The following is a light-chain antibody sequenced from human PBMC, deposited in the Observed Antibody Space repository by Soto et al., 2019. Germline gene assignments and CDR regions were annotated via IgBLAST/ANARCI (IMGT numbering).Light chain of an antibody. CDR2: TNS. J-gene: IGLJ1*01. CDR3: AAWDYSLSAYV. CDR1: NSNIGSDI. V-gene: IGLV1-44*01. Sequence: QSVLTQPPSASGTPGQRATISCCGSNSNIGSDIVNCYQLLPGAAPEVLINTNSRRPSGVPDRFSGSKSGTSASLTISGPQSEDEAYYYCAAWDYSLSAYVFGTGTKVTVL.